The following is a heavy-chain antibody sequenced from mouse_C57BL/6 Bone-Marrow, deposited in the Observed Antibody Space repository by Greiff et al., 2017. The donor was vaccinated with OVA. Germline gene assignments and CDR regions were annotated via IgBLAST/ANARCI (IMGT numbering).Heavy chain of an antibody. Sequence: QVQLQQSGPGILQPSQTLSLTCSFSGFSLSTFGMGVGWIRQPSGKGLEWLAHIWWDDDKYYNPALKSRLTISKDTSKNQVFLKIANVDTADTATYYCARIGYYYGSSYYFDYWGQGTTLTVSS. V-gene: IGHV8-8*01. CDR3: ARIGYYYGSSYYFDY. CDR2: IWWDDDK. D-gene: IGHD1-1*01. J-gene: IGHJ2*01. CDR1: GFSLSTFGMG.